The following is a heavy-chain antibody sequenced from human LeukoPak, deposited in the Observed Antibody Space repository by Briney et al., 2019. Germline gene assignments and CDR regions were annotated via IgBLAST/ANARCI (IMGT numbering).Heavy chain of an antibody. Sequence: ASVKVSCTASGYTFTSNYIHWVRQAPGQGLEWMGMIYPRDGSASYAQKFQGRVTVTRDTSTSTVHMELSGLRSEDTAVYYCARDQEGFDYWGQGTLVTVSS. CDR2: IYPRDGSA. V-gene: IGHV1-46*01. CDR1: GYTFTSNY. CDR3: ARDQEGFDY. J-gene: IGHJ4*02.